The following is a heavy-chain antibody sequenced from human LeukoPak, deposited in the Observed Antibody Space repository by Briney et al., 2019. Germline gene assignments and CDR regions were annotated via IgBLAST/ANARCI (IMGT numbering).Heavy chain of an antibody. CDR1: GYRSTSYG. J-gene: IGHJ4*02. V-gene: IGHV5-51*01. Sequence: PGEPVNISCKGCGYRSTSYGIGCVRRMTGKALEWMGIIYPGDSDTRYSPAFQGKVTISADKSISTAYLQWSSLRASDTAMYYCARMDYGGKSAKYWGQGTLVTVSS. D-gene: IGHD4-23*01. CDR3: ARMDYGGKSAKY. CDR2: IYPGDSDT.